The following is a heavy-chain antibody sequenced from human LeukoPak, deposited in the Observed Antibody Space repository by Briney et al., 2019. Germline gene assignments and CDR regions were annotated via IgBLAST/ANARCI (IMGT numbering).Heavy chain of an antibody. CDR2: ISYDGSNK. J-gene: IGHJ6*02. CDR3: AKDRHCSGGSCYPGPYYYGMDV. CDR1: GFTFDDYA. Sequence: GGSLRLSCAASGFTFDDYAMHWVRQAPGKGLEWVAVISYDGSNKYYADSVKGRFTISRDNSKNTLYLQMNSLRAEDTAVYYCAKDRHCSGGSCYPGPYYYGMDVWGQGTTVTVSS. D-gene: IGHD2-15*01. V-gene: IGHV3-30*18.